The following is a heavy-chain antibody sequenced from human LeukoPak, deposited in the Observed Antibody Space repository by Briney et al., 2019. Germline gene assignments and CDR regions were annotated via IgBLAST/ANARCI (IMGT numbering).Heavy chain of an antibody. J-gene: IGHJ6*02. CDR2: IIPIFGTA. V-gene: IGHV1-69*13. Sequence: SVKVSCKASGGTFSSYAISWVRQAPGQGPEWMGGIIPIFGTANYAQKFQGRVTITADESTSTAYMELSSLRSEDTAVYYCARETEYQLSYYYYGMDVWGQGTTVTVSS. CDR3: ARETEYQLSYYYYGMDV. CDR1: GGTFSSYA. D-gene: IGHD2-2*01.